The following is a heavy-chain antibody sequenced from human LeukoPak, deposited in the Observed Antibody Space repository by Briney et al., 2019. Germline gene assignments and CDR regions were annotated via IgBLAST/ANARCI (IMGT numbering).Heavy chain of an antibody. CDR1: GGSISSYY. J-gene: IGHJ4*02. CDR3: ARVPTYYDSSGYSHFDY. Sequence: SPSETLSLTCTVSGGSISSYYWSWIRQPPGKGLEWIGEINHSGSTNYNPSLKSRVTISVDTSKNQFSLKLSSVTAADTAVYYCARVPTYYDSSGYSHFDYWGQGTLVTVSS. V-gene: IGHV4-34*01. CDR2: INHSGST. D-gene: IGHD3-22*01.